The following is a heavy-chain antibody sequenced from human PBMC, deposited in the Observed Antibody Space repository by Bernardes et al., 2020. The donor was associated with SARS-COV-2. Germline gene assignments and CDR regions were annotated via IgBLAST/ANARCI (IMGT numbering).Heavy chain of an antibody. D-gene: IGHD2-2*01. V-gene: IGHV1-8*01. CDR3: ARGIVVVPSGVRYYYGMDV. J-gene: IGHJ6*02. CDR1: GYTFTSYD. CDR2: MNPNSGNT. Sequence: ASVKVSCKASGYTFTSYDINWVRQATGQGLEWMGWMNPNSGNTGYAQKFQGRVTMTRNTSISTAYMELSSLRSEDTAVYYCARGIVVVPSGVRYYYGMDVWGQGTTVTVSS.